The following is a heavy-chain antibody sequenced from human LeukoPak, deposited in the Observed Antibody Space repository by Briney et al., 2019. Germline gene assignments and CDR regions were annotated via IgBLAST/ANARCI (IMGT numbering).Heavy chain of an antibody. J-gene: IGHJ5*02. Sequence: SVKVSCKASGGTFSSYAISWVRQAPGQGLEWMGGIIPIFGTADYAQKFQGRVTITADESTSTAYMELSSLRSEDTAAYYCARDLVTAHHWFDPWGQGTLVTVSS. CDR3: ARDLVTAHHWFDP. CDR2: IIPIFGTA. CDR1: GGTFSSYA. V-gene: IGHV1-69*01. D-gene: IGHD2-21*02.